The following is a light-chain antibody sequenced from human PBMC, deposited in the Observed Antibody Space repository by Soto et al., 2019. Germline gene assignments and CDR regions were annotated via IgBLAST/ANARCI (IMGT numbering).Light chain of an antibody. J-gene: IGKJ1*01. CDR3: QQYGSSLPWT. V-gene: IGKV3-20*01. CDR2: GAS. CDR1: QSVSSSY. Sequence: IVLTQSPGTLSSSPGERAALSSRASQSVSSSYLASDQQKPGQAPRLLIYGASSRATGSPDRCSGSGSGTDFTLTISRLEPEDFAVYYCQQYGSSLPWTFGQGTKVEIK.